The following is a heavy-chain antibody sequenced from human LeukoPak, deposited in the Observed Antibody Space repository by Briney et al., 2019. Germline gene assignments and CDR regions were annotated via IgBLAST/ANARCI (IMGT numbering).Heavy chain of an antibody. CDR2: INPSGGST. CDR1: GYTFTSYY. D-gene: IGHD3-3*01. CDR3: PRGAPRFLEWLKGFDP. V-gene: IGHV1-46*03. Sequence: GASVKVSCKASGYTFTSYYMHWVRQAPGQRLEWMGIINPSGGSTSYAQKFQGRVTMTMETSTSTVYMEVSSLSYEDRAVYYCPRGAPRFLEWLKGFDPWGQGTLVTVSS. J-gene: IGHJ5*02.